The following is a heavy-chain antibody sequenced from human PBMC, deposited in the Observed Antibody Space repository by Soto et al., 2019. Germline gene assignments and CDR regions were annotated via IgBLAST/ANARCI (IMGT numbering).Heavy chain of an antibody. CDR1: GGSISSVGYY. J-gene: IGHJ5*02. CDR2: ISYSGIT. CDR3: AREVGDLGTRFEP. D-gene: IGHD1-26*01. V-gene: IGHV4-31*03. Sequence: QVQLQESGPGLVKPSQTLSLTCTVSGGSISSVGYYWNWIRQHPGKDLEWVGYISYSGITHHNPSLKSRLFISVDTSKNQFSLKLRSVTAADTAVYYCAREVGDLGTRFEPWGQGTLVTVSS.